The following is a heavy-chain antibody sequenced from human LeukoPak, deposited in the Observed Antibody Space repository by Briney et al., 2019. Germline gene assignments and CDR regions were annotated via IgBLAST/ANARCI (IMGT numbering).Heavy chain of an antibody. CDR2: IKSKTDGGTT. V-gene: IGHV3-15*01. J-gene: IGHJ4*02. D-gene: IGHD3-9*01. Sequence: GGSLRLSCAASGFTFSNAWMSWVRQAPGEGLECVGRIKSKTDGGTTDYAAPVKGRFTISRDDSKNTLYLQMNSLKTEDTAVYYCTTDSSGITIGYWGQGTLVTVSS. CDR1: GFTFSNAW. CDR3: TTDSSGITIGY.